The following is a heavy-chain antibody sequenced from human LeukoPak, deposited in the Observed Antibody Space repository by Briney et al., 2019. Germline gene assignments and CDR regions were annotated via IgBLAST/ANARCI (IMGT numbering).Heavy chain of an antibody. D-gene: IGHD6-13*01. Sequence: GGSLRLSCAASGFTFSSYAMSWVRQAPGKGLEWVSAISGSGGSTYYADSVKGRFTISRDNSKNTLYLQMNSLRAEDTAVYYCAKVLVEQQLVLHFQHWGQGTLVTVSS. J-gene: IGHJ1*01. CDR3: AKVLVEQQLVLHFQH. V-gene: IGHV3-23*01. CDR1: GFTFSSYA. CDR2: ISGSGGST.